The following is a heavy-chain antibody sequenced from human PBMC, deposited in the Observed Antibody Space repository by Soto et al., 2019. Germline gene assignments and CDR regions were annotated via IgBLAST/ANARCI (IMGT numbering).Heavy chain of an antibody. CDR2: ISYDGSNK. Sequence: QVQLVESGGGVVQPGRSLRLSCAASRFTFSSYAMHWVRQAPGKGLEWVAVISYDGSNKYYADSVKGRFTISRENSKNTLYLHMISLSAEDTAVYYCARAIAGYSLPIDYFDYWGQGTLVTVSS. J-gene: IGHJ4*02. D-gene: IGHD2-2*02. CDR1: RFTFSSYA. CDR3: ARAIAGYSLPIDYFDY. V-gene: IGHV3-30-3*01.